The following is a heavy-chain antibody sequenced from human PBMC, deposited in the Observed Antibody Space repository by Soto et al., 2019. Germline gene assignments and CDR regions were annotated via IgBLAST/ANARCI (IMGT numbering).Heavy chain of an antibody. V-gene: IGHV2-5*02. CDR3: AHRILRTVFGLVTTTAIYFDF. Sequence: QITLNESGPTVVKPAETLTLTCTFSGFSLTTSGVGVGWIRQSPGKAPQWLALTYWDDDKRYSASLKSRLTITKDTCKKQVDLTMARVDPADTATYYCAHRILRTVFGLVTTTAIYFDFWGQGTPVVVSS. CDR2: TYWDDDK. CDR1: GFSLTTSGVG. J-gene: IGHJ4*02. D-gene: IGHD3-3*01.